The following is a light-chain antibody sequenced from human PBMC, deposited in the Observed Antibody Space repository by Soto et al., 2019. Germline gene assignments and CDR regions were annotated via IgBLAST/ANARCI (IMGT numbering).Light chain of an antibody. V-gene: IGLV1-44*01. CDR3: AAWDDSLNGYV. J-gene: IGLJ1*01. CDR2: GNN. CDR1: SSNIGRNT. Sequence: QSVLTQPPSASGTPGQRVTISCSGSSSNIGRNTVNWYQQLPGTAPKLLIYGNNQRPSGVPDRISGPQSGTSASLAISGLQSEDEADYYCAAWDDSLNGYVFGTGTKLTVL.